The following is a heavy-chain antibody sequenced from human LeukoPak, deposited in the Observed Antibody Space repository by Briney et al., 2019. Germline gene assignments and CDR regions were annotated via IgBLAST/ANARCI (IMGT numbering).Heavy chain of an antibody. Sequence: GGSLRLSWAASGFTFSDAWMSWVRQAPGKGLEWVGRIESKADGGARDYAAPVKGRFTISRDDSRNMLSLQMNSLKTEDTAVYYCITLRRGYWGQGTLVTVSS. CDR3: ITLRRGY. D-gene: IGHD5-12*01. CDR2: IESKADGGAR. V-gene: IGHV3-15*04. J-gene: IGHJ4*02. CDR1: GFTFSDAW.